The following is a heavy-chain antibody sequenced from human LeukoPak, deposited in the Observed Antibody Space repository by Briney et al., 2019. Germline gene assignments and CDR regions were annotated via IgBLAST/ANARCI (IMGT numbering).Heavy chain of an antibody. V-gene: IGHV3-23*01. CDR1: GFTFSSYG. CDR3: ARGSGSSTALDY. D-gene: IGHD1-26*01. CDR2: ISGSGGST. Sequence: GGSLRLSCVASGFTFSSYGMHWVRQAPGKGLEWVSAISGSGGSTYYADSVKGRFTISRDNSKNSLYLQMNSLRAEDTAVYYCARGSGSSTALDYWGQGTLVTVSS. J-gene: IGHJ4*02.